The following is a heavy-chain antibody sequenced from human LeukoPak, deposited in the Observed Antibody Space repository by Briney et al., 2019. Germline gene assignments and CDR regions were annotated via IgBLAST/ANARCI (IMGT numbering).Heavy chain of an antibody. J-gene: IGHJ4*02. V-gene: IGHV3-30*04. CDR2: ISYDGSNK. D-gene: IGHD1-26*01. CDR1: GFTFSSYD. CDR3: ARDPTRGGSYQLNY. Sequence: HPGGSLRLSCAASGFTFSSYDMHWVRQAPGKGLEWVAVISYDGSNKYYADSVKGRFTISRDNSKNTLHLQMNSLRAEDTAVYYCARDPTRGGSYQLNYWGQGTLVTVSS.